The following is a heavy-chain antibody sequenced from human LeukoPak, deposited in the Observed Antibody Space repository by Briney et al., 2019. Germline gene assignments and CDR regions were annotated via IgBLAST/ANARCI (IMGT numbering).Heavy chain of an antibody. J-gene: IGHJ4*02. Sequence: PSETLSLTCAVYGGSFSGYYWSWIRQPPGKGLEWIGEINHSGSTNYNPSLKSRVTISVDTSKNQFSLKLSSVTAADTAVYYCASRRDGYNFDYWGQGTLVTVSP. CDR3: ASRRDGYNFDY. D-gene: IGHD5-24*01. V-gene: IGHV4-34*01. CDR1: GGSFSGYY. CDR2: INHSGST.